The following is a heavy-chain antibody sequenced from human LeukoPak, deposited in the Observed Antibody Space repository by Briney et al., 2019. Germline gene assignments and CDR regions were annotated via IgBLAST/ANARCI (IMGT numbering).Heavy chain of an antibody. CDR3: ARRGGSGIRGDYYFDY. CDR1: GASISSSTYY. J-gene: IGHJ4*02. CDR2: FDYSGSI. D-gene: IGHD3-10*01. Sequence: PSETLSLTSTVSGASISSSTYYWGWIRQPPGKGLEWIGSFDYSGSIYYNPSLQSRVTISVDTSKNQFSLKLSSVTAADTAVYYCARRGGSGIRGDYYFDYWGQGTVATVSS. V-gene: IGHV4-39*01.